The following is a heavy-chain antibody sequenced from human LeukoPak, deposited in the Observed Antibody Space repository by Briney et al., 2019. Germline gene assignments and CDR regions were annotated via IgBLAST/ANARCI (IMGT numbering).Heavy chain of an antibody. J-gene: IGHJ4*02. CDR1: GGCISSHY. CDR3: ATIKRGNIFGFFDF. V-gene: IGHV4-59*11. D-gene: IGHD5-18*01. Sequence: SETLSLTCTVSGGCISSHYWSWVRQPPGKGLEWIGYVLDNARTKDNPSLNSRFTLSADTSKNQFSLRLTSVTAADTAVYYCATIKRGNIFGFFDFWGQGILVTVSS. CDR2: VLDNART.